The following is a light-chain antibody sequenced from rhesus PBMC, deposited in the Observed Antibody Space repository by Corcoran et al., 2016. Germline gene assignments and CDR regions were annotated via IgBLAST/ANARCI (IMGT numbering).Light chain of an antibody. CDR3: QHYNNSPWT. J-gene: IGKJ1*01. CDR2: YAS. V-gene: IGKV1-66*01. Sequence: DIQMTQSPSSLSASVGDRVTITCRASQDINHFLSWYQQNPGKAPKPLISYASTLEAGVPSRFSGSGCGKDYTLTIISLQPEDIATYYCQHYNNSPWTFGQGTKVEIK. CDR1: QDINHF.